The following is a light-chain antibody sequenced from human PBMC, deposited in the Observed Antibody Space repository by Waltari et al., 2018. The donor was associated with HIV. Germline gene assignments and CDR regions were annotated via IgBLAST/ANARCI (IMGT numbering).Light chain of an antibody. CDR3: KQYDNSRWT. CDR1: QRVTSSY. V-gene: IGKV3-20*01. CDR2: DGS. J-gene: IGKJ1*01. Sequence: ETIFTQSTVTLSLSPRERATLSCRVSQRVTSSYLAWYQQKPGQSPQLLVYDGSSRATGIPDRFSGSGSGTDFILTINGLEPEDFAVYYCKQYDNSRWTFGQGTKVEIK.